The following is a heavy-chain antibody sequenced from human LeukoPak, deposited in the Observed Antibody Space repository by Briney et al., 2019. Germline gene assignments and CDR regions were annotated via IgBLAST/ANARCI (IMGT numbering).Heavy chain of an antibody. CDR2: IDPTGRSV. Sequence: GGSLRLSCASSGFSFSSYGMNWVRQAPGQGLEWVSYIDPTGRSVYYADSVKGRFPVSRDNANHSVFLQMNSLRDDDTAVYFCERKLALWGQGTLVTVSS. J-gene: IGHJ4*02. CDR3: ERKLAL. CDR1: GFSFSSYG. V-gene: IGHV3-48*02.